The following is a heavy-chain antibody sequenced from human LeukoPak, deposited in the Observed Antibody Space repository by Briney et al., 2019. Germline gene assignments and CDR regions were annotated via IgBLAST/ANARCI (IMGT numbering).Heavy chain of an antibody. J-gene: IGHJ4*02. V-gene: IGHV1-3*01. CDR3: ATMDRYCSSTSCYCPC. D-gene: IGHD2-2*01. CDR1: GYTFTSYA. Sequence: ASVKVCCKASGYTFTSYAMHWVRQAPGQRLEWMGWINAGNGNTKYSQKFQGRVTITRDTSASTAYMELSSLRSEDTAVYYCATMDRYCSSTSCYCPCWGQGTLVTVSS. CDR2: INAGNGNT.